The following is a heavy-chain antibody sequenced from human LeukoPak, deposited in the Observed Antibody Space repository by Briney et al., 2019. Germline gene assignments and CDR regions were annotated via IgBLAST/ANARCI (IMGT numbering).Heavy chain of an antibody. CDR3: ASALYGSGTYLKAYMDV. V-gene: IGHV3-74*03. J-gene: IGHJ6*03. Sequence: GGSLRLSCAASGFTFINYWMHWVRQAPGKGLVWVSRITIDGRGTTYADSVKGRFTISRDNARNTLFLQKNSLRAEDTAVYYCASALYGSGTYLKAYMDVWGKGTTVTIS. CDR2: ITIDGRGT. CDR1: GFTFINYW. D-gene: IGHD3-10*01.